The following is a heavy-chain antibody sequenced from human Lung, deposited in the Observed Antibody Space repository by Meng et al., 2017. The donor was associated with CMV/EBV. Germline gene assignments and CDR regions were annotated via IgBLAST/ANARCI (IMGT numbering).Heavy chain of an antibody. D-gene: IGHD6-13*01. CDR2: ISGSGGSK. J-gene: IGHJ4*02. Sequence: SCAASGFTFSSYAMSWVRQAPGKGLEWVSAISGSGGSKYYADSVKGRFTISRDNSKNTLYLQMNSLRAEDTAVYYCAKYIAAAGILSVYFDYWGKGTLVTVSS. CDR3: AKYIAAAGILSVYFDY. V-gene: IGHV3-23*01. CDR1: GFTFSSYA.